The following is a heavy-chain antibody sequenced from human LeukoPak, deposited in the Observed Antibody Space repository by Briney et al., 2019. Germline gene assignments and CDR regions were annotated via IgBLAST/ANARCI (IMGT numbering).Heavy chain of an antibody. CDR3: VPLTDGSIDQ. V-gene: IGHV3-66*01. Sequence: GRSLRLSCAASTFTVSTNYMTWVRQAPGQGLEWVSMIYTGGSPYYAESVKGRFTISRDNSKNTLNLQMNSLRVEDTAVYYCVPLTDGSIDQWGQGSQLTVSS. D-gene: IGHD3-10*01. J-gene: IGHJ4*01. CDR2: IYTGGSP. CDR1: TFTVSTNY.